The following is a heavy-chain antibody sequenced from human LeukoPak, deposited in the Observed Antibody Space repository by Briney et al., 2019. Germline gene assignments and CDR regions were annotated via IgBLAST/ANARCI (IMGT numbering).Heavy chain of an antibody. CDR3: ARLLGPYCSSTNCYEYFDS. J-gene: IGHJ4*02. Sequence: GESLKISCKASGYNFTSYWIAWVRQMPGKGLEWVGIIYPGDSDTTYRPSFQGQVTISADKSISTAYLQWSSLKASDTAMFYCARLLGPYCSSTNCYEYFDSWGQGTLVTVSS. CDR2: IYPGDSDT. CDR1: GYNFTSYW. V-gene: IGHV5-51*01. D-gene: IGHD2-2*01.